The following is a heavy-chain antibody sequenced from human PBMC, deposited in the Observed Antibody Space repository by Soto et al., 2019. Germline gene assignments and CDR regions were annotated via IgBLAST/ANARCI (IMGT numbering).Heavy chain of an antibody. Sequence: GASVKVSCKASGGTFSSYAISWVRQAPEQGLEWMGGIIPIFGTANYAQKFQGRVTITADESTSTAYMELSSLRSEDTAVYYCARSNLNLRFWDWVPPFYYYSYGMDVWGEGTTVTVSS. CDR2: IIPIFGTA. V-gene: IGHV1-69*13. CDR3: ARSNLNLRFWDWVPPFYYYSYGMDV. D-gene: IGHD3-3*01. J-gene: IGHJ6*04. CDR1: GGTFSSYA.